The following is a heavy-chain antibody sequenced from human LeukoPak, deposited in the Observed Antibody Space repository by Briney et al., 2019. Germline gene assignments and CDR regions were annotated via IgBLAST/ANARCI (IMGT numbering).Heavy chain of an antibody. J-gene: IGHJ4*02. D-gene: IGHD6-19*01. Sequence: ASVKVSCKVSGYTLTELSMHWVRQAPGKGLEWMGGFDPEDGETIYAQKFQGRVTMTEDTSTDTAYMELSSLRSEDTAVYYCATVELGRGSGWSPSFDYWGQGTLVTVSS. CDR3: ATVELGRGSGWSPSFDY. V-gene: IGHV1-24*01. CDR2: FDPEDGET. CDR1: GYTLTELS.